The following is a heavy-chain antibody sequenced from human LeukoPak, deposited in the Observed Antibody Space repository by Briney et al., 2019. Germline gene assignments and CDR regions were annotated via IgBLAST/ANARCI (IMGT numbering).Heavy chain of an antibody. V-gene: IGHV3-23*01. Sequence: GGSLRLSCAASGFPFSSYGMSWVRQAPGKGLEWVSAISGSGGSTYYADSVKGRFTISRDNSKNTLYLQMNSLRAEDTAVYYCAKDPTYYYGSGSYYFDYWGQGTLVTVSS. J-gene: IGHJ4*02. CDR3: AKDPTYYYGSGSYYFDY. D-gene: IGHD3-10*01. CDR2: ISGSGGST. CDR1: GFPFSSYG.